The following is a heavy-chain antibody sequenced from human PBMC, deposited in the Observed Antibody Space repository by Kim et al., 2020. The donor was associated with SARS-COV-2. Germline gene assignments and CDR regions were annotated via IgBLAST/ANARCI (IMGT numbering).Heavy chain of an antibody. J-gene: IGHJ4*02. Sequence: GGSLRLSCAASGVTFSRYGLSWVRQAPGKGLEWVSGISASSGDTYYADSVQGRFTISRYNAKNALNLEMNSLGAEETALYYGARVTTITAPFYNYWGRGTLVTVSA. CDR1: GVTFSRYG. CDR3: ARVTTITAPFYNY. V-gene: IGHV3-23*01. CDR2: ISASSGDT. D-gene: IGHD4-4*01.